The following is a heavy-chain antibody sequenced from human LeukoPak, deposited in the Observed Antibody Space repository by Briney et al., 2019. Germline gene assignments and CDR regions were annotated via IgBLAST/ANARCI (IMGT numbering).Heavy chain of an antibody. CDR3: ARRGLIAAGISAFDI. V-gene: IGHV4-39*07. CDR1: GGSISSSSYY. J-gene: IGHJ3*02. CDR2: IYYSGST. Sequence: PSETLSLTCTVSGGSISSSSYYWGWIRQPPGKGLEWIGSIYYSGSTYYNPSLKSRVTISVDTSKNQFSLKLSSVTAADTAVYYCARRGLIAAGISAFDIWGQGTMVTVSS. D-gene: IGHD6-13*01.